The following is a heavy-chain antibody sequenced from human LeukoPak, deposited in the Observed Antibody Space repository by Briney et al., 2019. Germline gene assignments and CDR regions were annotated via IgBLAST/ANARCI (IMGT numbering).Heavy chain of an antibody. CDR1: GFTFPVYA. D-gene: IGHD3-16*02. CDR2: ISGNGHTI. V-gene: IGHV3-43*02. CDR3: ARDDGASSLLDF. Sequence: PGGSLRLSCAASGFTFPVYAIYWVRQAPGKGLEWVSLISGNGHTISYADSVRGRFTVSKDNTKNSLYLQMDSLTTEDTAVYYCARDDGASSLLDFWGQGTLVTVSS. J-gene: IGHJ4*02.